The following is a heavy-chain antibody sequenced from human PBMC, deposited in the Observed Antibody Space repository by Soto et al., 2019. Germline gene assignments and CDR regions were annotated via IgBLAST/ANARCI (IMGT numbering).Heavy chain of an antibody. CDR1: KFAITSHV. J-gene: IGHJ6*02. CDR2: ISASGGST. V-gene: IGHV3-23*04. D-gene: IGHD7-27*01. CDR3: AKRTGDSYFHGLDA. Sequence: EVQMVESGGGLVKPGGSQRLSCKALKFAITSHVMTWVRQAPGKGLEWVSGISASGGSTFYADSVLGRFTISRDDTRNMVYLQMDRLRADDTAVYYCAKRTGDSYFHGLDAWCQGNTVVVSS.